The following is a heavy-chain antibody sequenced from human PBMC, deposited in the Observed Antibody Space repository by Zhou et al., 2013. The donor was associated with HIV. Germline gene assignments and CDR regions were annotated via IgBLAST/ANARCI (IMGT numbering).Heavy chain of an antibody. CDR3: AREKGGTFDI. V-gene: IGHV1-18*04. J-gene: IGHJ3*02. CDR2: VSTSNVGA. D-gene: IGHD3-16*01. Sequence: QMQLVQSGAEVKKPGATLKVSCKASGYTFTDYYIHWVRQAPGHGLEWMGWVSTSNVGANYAQRLQGRVTMTTDMATNTAYMELRGLRFDDTAIYYCAREKGGTFDIWGQGTMVTVSS. CDR1: GYTFTDYY.